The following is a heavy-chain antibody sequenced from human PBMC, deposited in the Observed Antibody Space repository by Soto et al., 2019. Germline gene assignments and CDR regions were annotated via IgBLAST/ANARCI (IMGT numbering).Heavy chain of an antibody. V-gene: IGHV4-59*08. Sequence: SQTLSLTCTVSGGSISSYYWSWIRQPPGKGLEWIGYIYYSGSTNYNPSLKSRVTISVDTSKNQFSLKLSSVTAADTAVYYCARRQADYSNLLDYWGQGTLVTVSS. J-gene: IGHJ4*02. CDR2: IYYSGST. D-gene: IGHD4-4*01. CDR3: ARRQADYSNLLDY. CDR1: GGSISSYY.